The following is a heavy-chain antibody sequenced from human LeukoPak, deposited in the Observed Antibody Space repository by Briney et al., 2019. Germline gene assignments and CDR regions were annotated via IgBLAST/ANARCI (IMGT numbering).Heavy chain of an antibody. Sequence: GGSLRLSCAASGFTFSSYAMHWVRQAPGKGLEWVAVISYDGSNKYYADSVKGRFTISRDNSKNTLYLQMNSLRAEDTAVYYCAREKNVLLWFGESAGMDVWGQGTTVTVSS. V-gene: IGHV3-30-3*01. CDR1: GFTFSSYA. CDR2: ISYDGSNK. D-gene: IGHD3-10*01. J-gene: IGHJ6*02. CDR3: AREKNVLLWFGESAGMDV.